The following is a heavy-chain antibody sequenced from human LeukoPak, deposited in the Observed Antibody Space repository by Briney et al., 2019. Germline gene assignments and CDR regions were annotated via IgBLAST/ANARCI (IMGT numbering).Heavy chain of an antibody. CDR2: ISGSGVST. J-gene: IGHJ4*02. D-gene: IGHD3-3*02. Sequence: PGGSLRLSCAASGFTFSSYAMTWVRQAPGKGLDWVSAISGSGVSTYYADSVQGRFTISRDNSKNTLYLQMNSLRAEDTAVYYCAKDRDSIDRHREIDYWGQGTLVTVSS. CDR3: AKDRDSIDRHREIDY. CDR1: GFTFSSYA. V-gene: IGHV3-23*01.